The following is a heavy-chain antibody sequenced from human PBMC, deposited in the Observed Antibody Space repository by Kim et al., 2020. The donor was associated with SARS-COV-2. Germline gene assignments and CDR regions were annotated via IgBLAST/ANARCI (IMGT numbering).Heavy chain of an antibody. Sequence: SETLSLTCTVSGCSIRSGGYYWSWIRQHPGKGLEWSGYIYYSGSTYYNPSLTSRVTICVDTSKNQFCLKLSSVTDADTDVSDCARGLLDYGDYYFYYWC. D-gene: IGHD4-17*01. CDR3: ARGLLDYGDYYFYY. V-gene: IGHV4-31*03. J-gene: IGHJ4*01. CDR2: IYYSGST. CDR1: GCSIRSGGYY.